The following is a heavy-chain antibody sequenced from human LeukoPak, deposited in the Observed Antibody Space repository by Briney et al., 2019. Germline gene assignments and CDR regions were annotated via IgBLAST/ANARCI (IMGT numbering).Heavy chain of an antibody. J-gene: IGHJ3*02. Sequence: GRSLRLSCAASGFTFSSYGMHWVRQAPGKGLEWVAVISYDGSNKYYADSVKGRFTISRDNSKNTLYLQMNSLRAEDTAVYYCAKDQSPVSMVRGVINAFDIWGQGTMVTVSS. D-gene: IGHD3-10*01. CDR3: AKDQSPVSMVRGVINAFDI. CDR2: ISYDGSNK. V-gene: IGHV3-30*18. CDR1: GFTFSSYG.